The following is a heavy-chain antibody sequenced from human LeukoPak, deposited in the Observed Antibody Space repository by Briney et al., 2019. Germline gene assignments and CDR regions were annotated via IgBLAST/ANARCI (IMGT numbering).Heavy chain of an antibody. CDR1: GGSISIYY. D-gene: IGHD6-13*01. J-gene: IGHJ5*02. Sequence: SETLSLTCTVSGGSISIYYWSWIRQPAGKGLEWIGRIYTSGTTHYNPSLKSRVTMSVDTSKNQFSLKLSSVTAADTAVYYCARGGSSWYYNWFDPWGQGTLVTVSS. CDR2: IYTSGTT. CDR3: ARGGSSWYYNWFDP. V-gene: IGHV4-4*07.